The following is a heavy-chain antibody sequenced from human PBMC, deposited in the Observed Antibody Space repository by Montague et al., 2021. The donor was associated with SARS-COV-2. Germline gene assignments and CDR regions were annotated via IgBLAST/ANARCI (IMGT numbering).Heavy chain of an antibody. J-gene: IGHJ4*02. D-gene: IGHD3-22*01. CDR1: GGSFSGYY. CDR3: ARVAGGYYHDSSAYFDY. CDR2: INQSGST. Sequence: SETLSLTCAVYGGSFSGYYCSWIRQPPGKGLEWIGEINQSGSTNXKPSLKSRVTLSVDTSKKQFSPDLSSLTAADTAVYYCARVAGGYYHDSSAYFDYWGQGSLVTVSS. V-gene: IGHV4-34*01.